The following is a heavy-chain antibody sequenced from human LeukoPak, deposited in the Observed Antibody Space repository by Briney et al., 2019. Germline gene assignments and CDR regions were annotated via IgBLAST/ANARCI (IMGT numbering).Heavy chain of an antibody. CDR2: INPNGGGT. CDR3: ARADWNYANF. Sequence: ASVKVSCKASGYTFIGYHIHWVRQAPGQGLEWMGWINPNGGGTSYAQKFQGKVTMTRDTSISTAYMEVSSLRSDDTALYYCARADWNYANFWGQGTLVTVSS. V-gene: IGHV1-2*02. D-gene: IGHD1-7*01. J-gene: IGHJ4*02. CDR1: GYTFIGYH.